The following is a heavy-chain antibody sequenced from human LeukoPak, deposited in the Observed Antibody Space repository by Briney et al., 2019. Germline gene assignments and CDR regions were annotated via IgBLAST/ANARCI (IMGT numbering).Heavy chain of an antibody. Sequence: QSGGSLRLSCAASGFTFSNYWMSWVRQAPGKGLEWVAGLSWQSGSIDYADSVKGRFTISRDNAKNTLYLQMNNLRAEDTAVYYCSGGGSGWYSNYWGQGTLVTVSS. J-gene: IGHJ4*02. D-gene: IGHD6-19*01. CDR1: GFTFSNYW. CDR2: LSWQSGSI. CDR3: SGGGSGWYSNY. V-gene: IGHV3-74*01.